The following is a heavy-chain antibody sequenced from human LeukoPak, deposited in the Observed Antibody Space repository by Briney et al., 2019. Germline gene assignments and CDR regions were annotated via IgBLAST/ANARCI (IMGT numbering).Heavy chain of an antibody. CDR2: ISASGGST. CDR1: GFTLSSYA. D-gene: IGHD3-10*01. CDR3: AKVMKGSERLTMVRGVIIKTAGLYYMDV. V-gene: IGHV3-23*01. Sequence: PGGSLRLSCAASGFTLSSYAMSWVRQAPGKGLEWVASISASGGSTHFADSAQGRFTISSNNSKNTVYLQMNSLRAEDTAVYYCAKVMKGSERLTMVRGVIIKTAGLYYMDVWGKGTTVTVSS. J-gene: IGHJ6*03.